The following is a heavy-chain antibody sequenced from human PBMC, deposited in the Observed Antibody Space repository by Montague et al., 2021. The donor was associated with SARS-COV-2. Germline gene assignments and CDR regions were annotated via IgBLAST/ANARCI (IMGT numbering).Heavy chain of an antibody. D-gene: IGHD2-21*01. Sequence: SETLSLTCGVYGGSFGDDHWSWIRQPPGKGLEWIGAIYHGGFTHXNPSLKSRLTMSLDTSKNQFSLRLSSVTAADTAIYYCARAYCGGDCNYLYIWFDSWGQGALVTVSS. V-gene: IGHV4-34*10. CDR3: ARAYCGGDCNYLYIWFDS. CDR2: IYHGGFT. CDR1: GGSFGDDH. J-gene: IGHJ5*01.